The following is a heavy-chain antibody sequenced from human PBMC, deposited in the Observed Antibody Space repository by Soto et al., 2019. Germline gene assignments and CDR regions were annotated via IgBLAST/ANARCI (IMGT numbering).Heavy chain of an antibody. CDR2: IRGFSPYT. V-gene: IGHV3-21*01. CDR3: ARDRGYDAHDYYYNAMDV. D-gene: IGHD3-10*01. Sequence: GGSLRLSCISSGFTFRTYTMNWVRQAPGKGLEWVSGIRGFSPYTFYAESVRGRFTISRDNAKNSLFLQMDSLRAEDTAVYYCARDRGYDAHDYYYNAMDVWGQGTTVTVSS. CDR1: GFTFRTYT. J-gene: IGHJ6*02.